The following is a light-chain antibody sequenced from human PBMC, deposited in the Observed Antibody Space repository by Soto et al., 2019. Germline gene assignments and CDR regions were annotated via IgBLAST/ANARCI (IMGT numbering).Light chain of an antibody. J-gene: IGKJ3*01. V-gene: IGKV1-39*01. CDR1: QSISSY. Sequence: DIQMTQSPSSLSASVGDRVTITCRASQSISSYLNWYQQKPGKAPKLLIYAASSLQSGVPSRFSGSGSATDFTLTISSLQPEDFATYYCRQSYSTPLSFGPVTKVDIK. CDR2: AAS. CDR3: RQSYSTPLS.